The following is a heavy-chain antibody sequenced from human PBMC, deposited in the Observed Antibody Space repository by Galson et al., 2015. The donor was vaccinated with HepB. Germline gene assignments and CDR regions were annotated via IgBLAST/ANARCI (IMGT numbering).Heavy chain of an antibody. J-gene: IGHJ6*02. CDR1: GFTFGDYA. Sequence: LRLSCAASGFTFGDYAMSWFRQAPGKGLEWVGFIRSKAYGGTTEYAASVKGRFTISRDDSKSIAYLQMNSLKTEDTAVYYCTRERPPTYYDFWRGVYYYYGMDVWGQGTTVTVSS. CDR2: IRSKAYGGTT. CDR3: TRERPPTYYDFWRGVYYYYGMDV. V-gene: IGHV3-49*03. D-gene: IGHD3-3*01.